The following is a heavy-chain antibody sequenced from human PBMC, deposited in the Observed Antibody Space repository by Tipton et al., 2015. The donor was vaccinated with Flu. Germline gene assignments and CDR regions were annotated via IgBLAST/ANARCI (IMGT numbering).Heavy chain of an antibody. D-gene: IGHD6-19*01. CDR1: GYTFTGYY. CDR3: ARGIAVAREAWWYFDL. J-gene: IGHJ2*01. Sequence: QSGAEVKKPGASVKVSCKASGYTFTGYYMHWVRQAPGQGLEWMGWINPNSGGTNYAQKFQGWVTMTRDTSISTAYMELSRLRSDDTAVYYIARGIAVAREAWWYFDLWGRGTLVTVSS. V-gene: IGHV1-2*04. CDR2: INPNSGGT.